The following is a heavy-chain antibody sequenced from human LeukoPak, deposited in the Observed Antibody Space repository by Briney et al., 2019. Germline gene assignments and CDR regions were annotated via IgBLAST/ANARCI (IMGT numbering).Heavy chain of an antibody. D-gene: IGHD3-10*01. CDR2: IHQSGST. CDR3: VRDGNYYGYNWFDP. J-gene: IGHJ5*02. CDR1: GYSISSGYY. Sequence: SETLSLTCAVSGYSISSGYYWGWIRQPPGKGLEYIGSIHQSGSTYYNPSLKGRVTMSLDTSRNQFSLKLSSVTAADTAVYYCVRDGNYYGYNWFDPWGQGALVTVSS. V-gene: IGHV4-38-2*02.